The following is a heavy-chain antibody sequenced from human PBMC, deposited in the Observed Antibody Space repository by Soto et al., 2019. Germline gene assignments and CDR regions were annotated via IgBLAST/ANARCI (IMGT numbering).Heavy chain of an antibody. CDR2: INPSGGST. CDR3: ARDREGGYSYGSFQH. Sequence: QVQLVQSGAEVKKPGASVKVSCKASGYTFTSYYMHWVRQAPGQGLEWMGIINPSGGSTSYAQKFQGRVTMTRETSTSTVYMELCSLRSEDTAVYYCARDREGGYSYGSFQHWGQGTLVTVSS. D-gene: IGHD5-18*01. J-gene: IGHJ1*01. CDR1: GYTFTSYY. V-gene: IGHV1-46*03.